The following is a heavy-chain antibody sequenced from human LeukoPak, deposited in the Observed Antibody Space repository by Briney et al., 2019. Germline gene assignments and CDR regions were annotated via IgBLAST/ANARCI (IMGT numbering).Heavy chain of an antibody. CDR2: VSFDGSDK. Sequence: GGSLRLSCAVSGFTFSDYGMHWVRQAPGKGLEWVAVVSFDGSDKDYADSVKGRFTISRDSSRNTLYLQMNSLRADDTANYYCATHSGTKSGIGSFDMWGQGTMVTVSS. D-gene: IGHD1-26*01. CDR1: GFTFSDYG. J-gene: IGHJ3*02. CDR3: ATHSGTKSGIGSFDM. V-gene: IGHV3-30*03.